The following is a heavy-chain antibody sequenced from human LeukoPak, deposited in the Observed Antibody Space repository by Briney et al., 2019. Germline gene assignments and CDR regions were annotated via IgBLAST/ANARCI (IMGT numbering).Heavy chain of an antibody. J-gene: IGHJ4*02. V-gene: IGHV3-49*04. D-gene: IGHD6-19*01. CDR3: TASSGWYYFDY. CDR2: IKSKAYGGTT. Sequence: GGSLRLSCAASGFTFSNYAMSWVRQAPGKGLEWVGFIKSKAYGGTTEYAASVKGRFSISRDDSKSIAYLQMNSLKTEDTAVYYCTASSGWYYFDYWGQGTLVTVSS. CDR1: GFTFSNYA.